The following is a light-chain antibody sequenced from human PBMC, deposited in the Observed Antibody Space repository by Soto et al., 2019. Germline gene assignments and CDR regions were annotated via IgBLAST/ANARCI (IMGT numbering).Light chain of an antibody. CDR3: SSYTSSTAVI. CDR1: NSDVGGYDY. Sequence: QSALTQPASVSGSPGQTITMSCTGTNSDVGGYDYVSWDQQHPGKAPKLMIYDVSIRPSGVSDRFSGYKSGNTASLTISVLQTEDEAYYYCSSYTSSTAVIFGGGTKLTVL. V-gene: IGLV2-14*01. J-gene: IGLJ2*01. CDR2: DVS.